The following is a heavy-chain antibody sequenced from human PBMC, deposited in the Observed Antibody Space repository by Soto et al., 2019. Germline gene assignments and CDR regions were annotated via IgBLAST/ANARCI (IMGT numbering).Heavy chain of an antibody. D-gene: IGHD6-19*01. CDR3: ASSPAIAVAGTYYYYGMDV. J-gene: IGHJ6*02. CDR2: IKQDGSEK. V-gene: IGHV3-7*05. Sequence: EVQLVESGGGLVQPGGSLRLSCAASGFTFSSYWMSWVRQAPGKGLEWVANIKQDGSEKYYVDSVKGRFTISRDNAKNSLYVQMNSLRAEDTAVYFCASSPAIAVAGTYYYYGMDVWGQGNTVTVSS. CDR1: GFTFSSYW.